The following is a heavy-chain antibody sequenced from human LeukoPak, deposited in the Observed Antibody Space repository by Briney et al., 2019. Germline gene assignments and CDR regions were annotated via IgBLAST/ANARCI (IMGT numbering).Heavy chain of an antibody. J-gene: IGHJ4*02. CDR3: VKVAKYYYGSETYYFFEH. D-gene: IGHD3-10*01. V-gene: IGHV3-7*01. CDR1: GFTFSSYW. CDR2: IKQEGSEK. Sequence: PGGSLRLSCGASGFTFSSYWMTWVRQAPGKGLEWVANIKQEGSEKYYVDSVKGRFTISRDNAKNSLHLQMNSLGVEDTAIYYCVKVAKYYYGSETYYFFEHWGQGTPVT.